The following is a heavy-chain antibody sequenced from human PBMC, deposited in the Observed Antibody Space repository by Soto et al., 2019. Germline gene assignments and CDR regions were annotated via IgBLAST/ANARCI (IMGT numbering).Heavy chain of an antibody. V-gene: IGHV3-33*01. CDR1: GFTFSSYG. J-gene: IGHJ4*02. Sequence: QVQLVESGGGVVQPGRSLRLSCAASGFTFSSYGMHWVRQAPGKGLEWVAVIWYDGSNKYYADSVKGRFTISRDNFSHPLYLLMSSLRAQDTPVYYCARSDVVVPAAIPPSGIDYRGQGTLDPVSS. D-gene: IGHD2-2*01. CDR3: ARSDVVVPAAIPPSGIDY. CDR2: IWYDGSNK.